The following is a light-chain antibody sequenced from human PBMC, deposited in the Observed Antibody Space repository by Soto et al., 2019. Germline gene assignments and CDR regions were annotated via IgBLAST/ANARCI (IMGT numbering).Light chain of an antibody. CDR3: SSYAISSTSLCV. CDR1: NNDVVGYNY. CDR2: DVS. Sequence: QSVLNQPSSVFGSPGPSITISRPRTNNDVVGYNYVSWYQQHPGKAPKLMIYDVSNRPSGVSNRFSGSKSGNTASLTISGLQAEDDFDYYSSSYAISSTSLCVFRPGTK. V-gene: IGLV2-14*01. J-gene: IGLJ1*01.